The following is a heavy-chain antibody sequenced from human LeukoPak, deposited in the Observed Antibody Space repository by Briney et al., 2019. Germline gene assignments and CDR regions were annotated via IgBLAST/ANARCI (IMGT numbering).Heavy chain of an antibody. CDR1: GFPFTTHA. Sequence: GGSLRLSCVASGFPFTTHAMGWVRQAPGKGLEWVSHISGSGGSTKYSGSVKGRFTISRDNSKNTLYLQMKSLRAEDTAVYYCARRSGSYDYWGQGTLVTVSS. V-gene: IGHV3-23*01. CDR3: ARRSGSYDY. CDR2: ISGSGGST. J-gene: IGHJ4*02. D-gene: IGHD1-26*01.